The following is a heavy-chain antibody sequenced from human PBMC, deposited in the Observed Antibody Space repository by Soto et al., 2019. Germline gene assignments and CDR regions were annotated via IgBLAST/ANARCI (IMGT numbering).Heavy chain of an antibody. CDR1: GGSISSGGYS. D-gene: IGHD1-1*01. CDR3: ARAVGTAYYAFDI. V-gene: IGHV4-30-2*01. Sequence: SETLSLTCAVSGGSISSGGYSWSWIRQPPGKGLEWIGYIYHSGSTYYNPSLKSRVTISVDRSKNQFSLKLSSVTAADTAVYYFARAVGTAYYAFDIRDKGTMVTVSS. J-gene: IGHJ3*02. CDR2: IYHSGST.